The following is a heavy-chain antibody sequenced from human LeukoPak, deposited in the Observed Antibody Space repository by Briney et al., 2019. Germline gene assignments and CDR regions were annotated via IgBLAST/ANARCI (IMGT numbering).Heavy chain of an antibody. J-gene: IGHJ4*02. V-gene: IGHV3-48*01. Sequence: GGSLRLSCAGSGYSFISHTMIWVRQAPGKGLEWISYIGYSGSPIYYADSVKGRFGISRDDAKTSLYLHMNSLRAEDTAVYYCAREYDSRTRFDSWGQGILVTVSS. D-gene: IGHD4-11*01. CDR2: IGYSGSPI. CDR1: GYSFISHT. CDR3: AREYDSRTRFDS.